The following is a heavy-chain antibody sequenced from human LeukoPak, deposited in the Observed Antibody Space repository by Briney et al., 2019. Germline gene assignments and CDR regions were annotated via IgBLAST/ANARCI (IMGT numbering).Heavy chain of an antibody. D-gene: IGHD1-26*01. J-gene: IGHJ4*02. CDR3: AKDDSGYIDY. V-gene: IGHV3-23*01. CDR2: ISGSGGST. Sequence: PGGTLRLSCAASGFTFSSYGMSWVRQAPGKGLEWVSAISGSGGSTYYADSVKGRFTISRDNSKNTLYLQMNSLRAEDTAVYYCAKDDSGYIDYWGQGTLVTVSS. CDR1: GFTFSSYG.